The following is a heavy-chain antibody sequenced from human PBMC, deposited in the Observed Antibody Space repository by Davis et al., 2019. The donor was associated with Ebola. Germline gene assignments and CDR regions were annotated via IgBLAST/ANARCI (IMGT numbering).Heavy chain of an antibody. J-gene: IGHJ5*01. D-gene: IGHD6-13*01. Sequence: GGSLRLSCAASGFTFSSYWMSWVRQAPGKGLEWVSATSGSGDSTHHADSVKGRFAISRDNSKDTLYLQMNRLRAEDTAVYYCARGGGSSWFAYWGQGTLVTVSS. CDR1: GFTFSSYW. CDR3: ARGGGSSWFAY. CDR2: TSGSGDST. V-gene: IGHV3-23*01.